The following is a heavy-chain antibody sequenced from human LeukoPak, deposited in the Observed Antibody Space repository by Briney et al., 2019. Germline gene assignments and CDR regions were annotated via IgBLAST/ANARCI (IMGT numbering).Heavy chain of an antibody. CDR3: AKRGVVIRVILVGFHKEAYYFDS. Sequence: GGSLRLSCAASGFTFSSYWMHWVRQAPGKGLVWVSRINSDGSSTSYADSVKGRFTISRDNAKNTLYLQMNSLRAEDTAVYFCAKRGVVIRVILVGFHKEAYYFDSWGQGALLTVSS. CDR2: INSDGSST. J-gene: IGHJ4*02. D-gene: IGHD3-22*01. V-gene: IGHV3-74*01. CDR1: GFTFSSYW.